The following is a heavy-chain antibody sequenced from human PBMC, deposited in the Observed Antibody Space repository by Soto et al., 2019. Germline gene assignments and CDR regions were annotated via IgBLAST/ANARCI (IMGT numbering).Heavy chain of an antibody. CDR2: ISSSSSYI. D-gene: IGHD1-7*01. Sequence: ESGGGLVKPGGSLRLSCAASGFTFSSYSMNWVRQAPGKGLEWVSSISSSSSYIYYADSVKGRFTISRDNAKNSLYLQMNSLRAEDTAVYYCARTPTPRLELRLDFDYWGQGTLVTVSS. CDR3: ARTPTPRLELRLDFDY. CDR1: GFTFSSYS. J-gene: IGHJ4*02. V-gene: IGHV3-21*01.